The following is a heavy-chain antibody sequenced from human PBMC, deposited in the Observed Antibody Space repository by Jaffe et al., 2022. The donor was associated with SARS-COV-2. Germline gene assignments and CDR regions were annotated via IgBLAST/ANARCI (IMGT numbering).Heavy chain of an antibody. Sequence: QVQLVESGGGVVQPGRSLRLSCAASGFTFSSYAMHWVRQAPGKGLEWVAVISYDGSNKYYADSVKGRFTISRDNSKNTLYLQMNSLRAEDTAVYYCAREYYDYVWGSPYYFDYWGQGTLVTVSS. CDR3: AREYYDYVWGSPYYFDY. V-gene: IGHV3-30*04. CDR2: ISYDGSNK. D-gene: IGHD3-16*01. CDR1: GFTFSSYA. J-gene: IGHJ4*02.